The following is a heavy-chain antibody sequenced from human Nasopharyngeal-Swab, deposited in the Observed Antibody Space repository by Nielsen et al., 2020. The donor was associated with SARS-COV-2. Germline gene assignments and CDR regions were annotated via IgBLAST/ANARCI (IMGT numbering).Heavy chain of an antibody. V-gene: IGHV3-49*03. CDR2: IRSEAYGGTT. CDR3: TTGGSTFYPYGSGSYLDY. CDR1: AFTFSHYA. J-gene: IGHJ4*02. Sequence: GESLKISCAGSAFTFSHYAMSWFRQAPGKGLEWVGFIRSEAYGGTTEYAASVKARFTISRDDSKSIAFLQMNSLKTEDTAVYYCTTGGSTFYPYGSGSYLDYWGQGTLVTVSS. D-gene: IGHD3-10*01.